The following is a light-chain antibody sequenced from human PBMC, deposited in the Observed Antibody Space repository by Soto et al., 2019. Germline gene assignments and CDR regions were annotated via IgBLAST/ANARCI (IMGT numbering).Light chain of an antibody. J-gene: IGKJ4*01. CDR3: LQHNAYPLT. V-gene: IGKV1-17*01. CDR2: AAS. Sequence: DIQMTHSPSSLSASVGDRVTITCRASQGIFDDLGWYQQKPGKAPKRLIYAASSLQSGVPSRFSGSGSGTEFTLTISSLQPEDYATYYCLQHNAYPLTFGGVSKVDIX. CDR1: QGIFDD.